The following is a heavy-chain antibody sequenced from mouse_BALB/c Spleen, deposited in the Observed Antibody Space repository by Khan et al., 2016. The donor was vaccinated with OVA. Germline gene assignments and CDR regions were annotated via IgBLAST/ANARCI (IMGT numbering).Heavy chain of an antibody. CDR3: ARRDYFDY. CDR2: ISTDSVNT. Sequence: QIQLVQSGPELVRPGVSVKISCKGSGYTFTDYSMHWVKQSHAKSLEWIGVISTDSVNTNYNQKFKGKATLTVDKSSSTAYMELARMTSEDSAIYYCARRDYFDYWGQGTTLTVSS. J-gene: IGHJ2*01. V-gene: IGHV1S137*01. CDR1: GYTFTDYS.